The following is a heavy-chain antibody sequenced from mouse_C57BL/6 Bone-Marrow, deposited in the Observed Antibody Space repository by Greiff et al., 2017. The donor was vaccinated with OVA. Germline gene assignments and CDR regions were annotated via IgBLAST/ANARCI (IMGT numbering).Heavy chain of an antibody. CDR3: AKGSQLPVPYYFDY. Sequence: VKLQQPGAELVKPGASVKVSCKASGYTFTSYWMHWVKQRPGQGLEWIGRIHPSDSDTNYNQKFKGKATLTVDNSSSKAYMQLSRLHSEDSAVYYIAKGSQLPVPYYFDYGGQGTTLTVSS. CDR1: GYTFTSYW. CDR2: IHPSDSDT. V-gene: IGHV1-74*01. J-gene: IGHJ2*01. D-gene: IGHD2-12*01.